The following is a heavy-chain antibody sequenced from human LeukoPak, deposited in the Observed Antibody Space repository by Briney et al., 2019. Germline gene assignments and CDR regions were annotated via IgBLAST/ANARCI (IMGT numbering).Heavy chain of an antibody. CDR3: ARGYCSTTSCQYYFDY. J-gene: IGHJ4*02. D-gene: IGHD2-2*01. V-gene: IGHV1-3*01. Sequence: ASVKVSCKASGYTFTNYALHWVRQAPGQRVEWMGWINAGNGDTKYSQKFQGGVTITRDTSASTAYMELSSLRSEDTAVYHCARGYCSTTSCQYYFDYWGQGTLVTVSS. CDR2: INAGNGDT. CDR1: GYTFTNYA.